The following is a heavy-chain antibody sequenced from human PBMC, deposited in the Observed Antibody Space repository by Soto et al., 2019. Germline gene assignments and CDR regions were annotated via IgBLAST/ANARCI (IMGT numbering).Heavy chain of an antibody. J-gene: IGHJ5*01. CDR1: GFTFSTFA. Sequence: EVQLLESGGGLVQPEGSLRLSCTASGFTFSTFAMNWVRQAPGKGLEWVSTVSGSGGRTYYADSVKGRFTVSRDNSKNTLYLPMKSLRAEDTAIYYCAKGTVGIKVAGWFDSWGQGTLVTVSS. CDR2: VSGSGGRT. CDR3: AKGTVGIKVAGWFDS. V-gene: IGHV3-23*01. D-gene: IGHD6-19*01.